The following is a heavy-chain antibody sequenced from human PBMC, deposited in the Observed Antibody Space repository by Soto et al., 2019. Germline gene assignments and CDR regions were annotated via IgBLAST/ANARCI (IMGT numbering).Heavy chain of an antibody. CDR3: SFQESTMVTTFEX. CDR1: GFTFNNAW. V-gene: IGHV3-15*01. J-gene: IGHJ4*01. CDR2: IKSKTDGGTM. D-gene: IGHD4-17*01. Sequence: PGGSLRLSCEASGFTFNNAWMSWIRQAPGKGLEWVVSIKSKTDGGTMDYAAPVKGRFTISRDDSKSTLYLQMNSLKNEDTAVYYCSFQESTMVTTFEXWGHGTLVTISX.